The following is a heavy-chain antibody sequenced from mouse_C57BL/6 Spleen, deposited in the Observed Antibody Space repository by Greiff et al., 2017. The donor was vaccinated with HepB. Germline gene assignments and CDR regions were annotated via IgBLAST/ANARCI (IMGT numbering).Heavy chain of an antibody. V-gene: IGHV1-85*01. J-gene: IGHJ4*01. D-gene: IGHD1-1*01. CDR2: IYPRDGST. CDR3: ARGLLRGAGYAMDY. CDR1: GYTFTSYD. Sequence: VKLMESGPELVKPGASVKLSCKASGYTFTSYDINWVKQRPGQGLEWIGWIYPRDGSTKYNEKFKGKATFTVDTSSSTAYMQLHSLTSEDSAVYFCARGLLRGAGYAMDYWGQGTSVTVSS.